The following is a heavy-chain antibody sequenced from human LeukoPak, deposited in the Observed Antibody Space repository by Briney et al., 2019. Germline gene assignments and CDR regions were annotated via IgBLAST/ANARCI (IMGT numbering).Heavy chain of an antibody. V-gene: IGHV4-4*02. CDR1: GGSISSSNW. CDR3: ARERRTLNWFDP. CDR2: IYHSGST. J-gene: IGHJ5*02. Sequence: SETLSLTCAVSGGSISSSNWWSWVRPPPGKGLEWIGEIYHSGSTNYNPSLKSRVTISVDKSKNQFSLKLSSVTAADTAVYYCARERRTLNWFDPWGQGTLVTVSS.